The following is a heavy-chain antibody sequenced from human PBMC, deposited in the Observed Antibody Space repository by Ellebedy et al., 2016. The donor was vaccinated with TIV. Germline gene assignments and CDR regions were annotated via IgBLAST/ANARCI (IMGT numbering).Heavy chain of an antibody. CDR3: ARAHMVRGVPFGY. D-gene: IGHD3-10*01. J-gene: IGHJ4*02. V-gene: IGHV1-24*01. CDR1: GYTLTDLS. CDR2: FDPEDGET. Sequence: ASVKVSCKVSGYTLTDLSMHWVRQAPGKGLEWMGGFDPEDGETIYAQKFQGRVTMTRNTSISTAYMELSSLRSEDTAVYYCARAHMVRGVPFGYWGQGTLVTVSS.